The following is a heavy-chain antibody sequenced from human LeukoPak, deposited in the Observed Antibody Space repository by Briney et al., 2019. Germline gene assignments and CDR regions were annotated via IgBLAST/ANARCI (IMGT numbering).Heavy chain of an antibody. J-gene: IGHJ4*02. V-gene: IGHV3-48*02. D-gene: IGHD6-13*01. CDR2: ISSSSSTI. CDR1: GFTVSSNY. CDR3: ARGMDVWYASDN. Sequence: TGGSLRLSCAASGFTVSSNYMSWVRQAPGKGLEWVSYISSSSSTIYYADSVKGRFTISRDNAKNSLYLQMNSLRDEDTAVYFCARGMDVWYASDNWGQGTLVTVSS.